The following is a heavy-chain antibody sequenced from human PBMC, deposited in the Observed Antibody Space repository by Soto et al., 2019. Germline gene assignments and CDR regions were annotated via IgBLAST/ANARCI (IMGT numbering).Heavy chain of an antibody. Sequence: GGSLRLSCAASGFTFSSYAMTWVRQAPGKGLEWVSAISGSGDRIYYADSVKGRFTISRDNSKNTLYLQMDSLRAEDTAVYYCAKCTVSYWYFDLWGSGPLVTVSS. D-gene: IGHD4-17*01. J-gene: IGHJ2*01. CDR3: AKCTVSYWYFDL. CDR2: ISGSGDRI. CDR1: GFTFSSYA. V-gene: IGHV3-23*01.